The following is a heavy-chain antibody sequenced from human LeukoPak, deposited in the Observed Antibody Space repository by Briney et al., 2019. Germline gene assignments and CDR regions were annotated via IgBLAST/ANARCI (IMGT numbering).Heavy chain of an antibody. Sequence: PGGSLRLSCAASGFTFSSYGMHWVRQAPGKGVEWVAVIWYDGSNKYYADSVKGRFTISRDNSENTLYLQMNSLRAEDTAVYYCARGVLFFDYWGQGTLVTVSS. D-gene: IGHD2-8*01. V-gene: IGHV3-33*01. CDR3: ARGVLFFDY. CDR2: IWYDGSNK. CDR1: GFTFSSYG. J-gene: IGHJ4*02.